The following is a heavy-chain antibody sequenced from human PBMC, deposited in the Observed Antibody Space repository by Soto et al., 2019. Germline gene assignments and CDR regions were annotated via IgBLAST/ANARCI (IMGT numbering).Heavy chain of an antibody. D-gene: IGHD4-4*01. Sequence: GGSLRLSCAASGFTFSSYSMNWVRQAPGKGLEWVSYISSSSSTIFYADSVKGRFTISRDNAKNSLYLQMNSLRAEDTAVYYCARDEGLTTGEYYFDYWGQGTLVTVSS. V-gene: IGHV3-48*01. CDR3: ARDEGLTTGEYYFDY. CDR1: GFTFSSYS. CDR2: ISSSSSTI. J-gene: IGHJ4*02.